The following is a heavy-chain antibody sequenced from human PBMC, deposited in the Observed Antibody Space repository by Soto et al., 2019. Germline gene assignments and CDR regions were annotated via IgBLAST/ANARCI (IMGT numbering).Heavy chain of an antibody. Sequence: QVQLVQSGAEVKKPGASVKVSCKASGYTFTSYYMHWVRQAPGQGLEWMGIINPSGGSTSYAQKFQGRVTMTRDTSTSTVYMELSSLRSEDTAVYYCARGHKGPYSGSYYGWYFDLWGRGTLVTVSS. CDR3: ARGHKGPYSGSYYGWYFDL. CDR1: GYTFTSYY. CDR2: INPSGGST. D-gene: IGHD1-26*01. V-gene: IGHV1-46*03. J-gene: IGHJ2*01.